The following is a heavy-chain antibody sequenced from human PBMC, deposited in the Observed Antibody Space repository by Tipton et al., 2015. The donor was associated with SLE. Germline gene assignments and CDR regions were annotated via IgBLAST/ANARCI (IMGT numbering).Heavy chain of an antibody. J-gene: IGHJ4*02. V-gene: IGHV6-1*01. D-gene: IGHD3-16*01. Sequence: LRLSCAISGDSVATKGAAWNWIRQSPSRGLEWLGRIYYQSKWYSDFAVSVQSRITIIPDTSENHFSLQLNSVTPEDTAIYYCARGRLRTGFAFWGQGTLVTVSS. CDR3: ARGRLRTGFAF. CDR2: IYYQSKWYS. CDR1: GDSVATKGAA.